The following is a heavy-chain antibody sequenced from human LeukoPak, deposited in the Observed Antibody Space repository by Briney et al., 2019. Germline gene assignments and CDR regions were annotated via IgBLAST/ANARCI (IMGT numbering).Heavy chain of an antibody. CDR1: GFTFSNYG. D-gene: IGHD2-21*02. V-gene: IGHV3-23*01. Sequence: GGSLRLSCVASGFTFSNYGMTWVRQAPGRGLEWVSGISASGGSTYDADSVRGRFTISRDNSKNTLYLQMNILRAEDTPVYYCARAGQGDYYYFYYIDVWGKGTTVTISS. CDR3: ARAGQGDYYYFYYIDV. CDR2: ISASGGST. J-gene: IGHJ6*03.